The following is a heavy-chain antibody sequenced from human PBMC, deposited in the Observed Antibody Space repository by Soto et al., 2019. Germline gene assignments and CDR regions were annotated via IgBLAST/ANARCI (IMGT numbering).Heavy chain of an antibody. V-gene: IGHV4-30-4*02. J-gene: IGHJ4*02. CDR3: ARDPLGYSSPHFFDQ. D-gene: IGHD6-13*01. Sequence: SETLSLRWSVSCDSIRSRGYYWIWIRHHQGKGMEWIGYICYSAPRYYNGPIMSRATISVDQSKNKFSLKVSSATDADTAVYFCARDPLGYSSPHFFDQWGQGTLVTVSS. CDR1: CDSIRSRGYY. CDR2: ICYSAPR.